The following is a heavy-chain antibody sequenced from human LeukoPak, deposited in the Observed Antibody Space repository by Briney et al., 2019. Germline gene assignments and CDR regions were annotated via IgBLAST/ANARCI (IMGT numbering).Heavy chain of an antibody. CDR2: IIPIFGTA. CDR1: GGTFSSYA. CDR3: ARGRRSSSSSDKRGYLEYRGDRSNWFDP. J-gene: IGHJ5*02. Sequence: GASVTVSCKASGGTFSSYAISWVRQAPGQGLEWMGGIIPIFGTANYAQKFQGRVTITTDESTSTAYMELSSLRSEDTAVYYCARGRRSSSSSDKRGYLEYRGDRSNWFDPWGQGTLVTVSS. D-gene: IGHD6-6*01. V-gene: IGHV1-69*05.